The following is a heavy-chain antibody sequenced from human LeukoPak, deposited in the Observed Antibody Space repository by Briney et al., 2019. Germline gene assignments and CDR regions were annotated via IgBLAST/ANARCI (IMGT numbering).Heavy chain of an antibody. J-gene: IGHJ4*02. V-gene: IGHV3-30*03. CDR3: ARDPLRRGTSYLDN. CDR1: GFNFSSFG. D-gene: IGHD1-26*01. CDR2: VSFERNDK. Sequence: GGSLRLSCAASGFNFSSFGFHWVRQAPGKGLEWLAIVSFERNDKYYADSVKGRFTISGDESKNTLYLQMNSLRREDTAVYYCARDPLRRGTSYLDNWGQGTLVTVAS.